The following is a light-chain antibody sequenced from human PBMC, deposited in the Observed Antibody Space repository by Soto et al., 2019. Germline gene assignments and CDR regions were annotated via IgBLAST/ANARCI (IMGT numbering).Light chain of an antibody. CDR2: WAS. J-gene: IGKJ1*01. CDR1: QSILYNSNNNNY. CDR3: QQYYTTPRT. Sequence: IVMTQSPASLTVSLGERATINCKSSQSILYNSNNNNYLAWFQQKPGQPPKLLIYWASTRESGVPDRFSGSGSGTDFTLTISSLQAEDVAVYYCQQYYTTPRTFGQGTKVDIK. V-gene: IGKV4-1*01.